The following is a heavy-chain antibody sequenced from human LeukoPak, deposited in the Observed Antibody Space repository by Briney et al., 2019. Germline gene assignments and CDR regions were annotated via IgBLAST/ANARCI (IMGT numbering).Heavy chain of an antibody. Sequence: GGSLRLSCAASGFTFSGSAMHWVRQASGKGLEWVGRIRSKANSYATAYAASVKGRFTISRDDSKNTAYLQMNSLKTEGTAVYYCTRCPSYTYYDILTGYWVEDDAFDIWGQGTMVTVSS. V-gene: IGHV3-73*01. CDR3: TRCPSYTYYDILTGYWVEDDAFDI. CDR2: IRSKANSYAT. D-gene: IGHD3-9*01. J-gene: IGHJ3*02. CDR1: GFTFSGSA.